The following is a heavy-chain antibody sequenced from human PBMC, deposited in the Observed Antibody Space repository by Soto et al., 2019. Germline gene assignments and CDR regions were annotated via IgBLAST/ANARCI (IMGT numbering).Heavy chain of an antibody. CDR3: ARAQDYIWGTHADYYYYMDV. V-gene: IGHV1-46*03. Sequence: QVQLVQSGAEVKKPGASVKVSCKASGYTFTSYYMHWVRQAPGQGLEWMGIINPSGGSTSYAQKLQGRVTMTRDTSTSTVYMELSSLRSEDTAVYYCARAQDYIWGTHADYYYYMDVWGKGTTVTVSS. CDR2: INPSGGST. J-gene: IGHJ6*03. D-gene: IGHD3-16*01. CDR1: GYTFTSYY.